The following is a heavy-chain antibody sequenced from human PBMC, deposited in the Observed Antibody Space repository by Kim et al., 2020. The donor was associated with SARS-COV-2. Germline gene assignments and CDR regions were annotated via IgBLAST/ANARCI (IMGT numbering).Heavy chain of an antibody. Sequence: GGSLRLSCAASGFTFSSYAMHWVRQAPGKGLEWVAVISYDGSNKYYADSVKGRFTISRDNSKNTLYLQMNSLRAEDTAVYYCARDRSGSYSLWLDPWGQGTLVTVSP. CDR1: GFTFSSYA. CDR3: ARDRSGSYSLWLDP. CDR2: ISYDGSNK. V-gene: IGHV3-30*04. D-gene: IGHD1-26*01. J-gene: IGHJ5*02.